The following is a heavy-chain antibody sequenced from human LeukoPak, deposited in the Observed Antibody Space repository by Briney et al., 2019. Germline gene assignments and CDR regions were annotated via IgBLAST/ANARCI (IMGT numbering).Heavy chain of an antibody. CDR2: ISSSSSTI. J-gene: IGHJ4*02. V-gene: IGHV3-48*01. CDR1: GFTFSSYS. Sequence: GGSLRLSCAASGFTFSSYSMNSVRQAPGKGLEWVSYISSSSSTIYYADSVKGRFTISRDNAKNSLYLQMNSLRAEDTAVYYCARALAMSHYYDSSGYCDYWGQGTLVTVSS. D-gene: IGHD3-22*01. CDR3: ARALAMSHYYDSSGYCDY.